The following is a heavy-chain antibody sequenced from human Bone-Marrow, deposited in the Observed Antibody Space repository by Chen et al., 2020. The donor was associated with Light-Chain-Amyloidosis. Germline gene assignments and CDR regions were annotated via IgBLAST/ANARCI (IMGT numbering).Heavy chain of an antibody. CDR2: MPTDVTKT. D-gene: IGHD3-10*01. CDR3: ARDRGRFSYNRGGLDS. J-gene: IGHJ4*02. CDR1: GFTLNTSW. V-gene: IGHV3-74*01. Sequence: EVQLVESGGALVQPGGSLRLSCAASGFTLNTSWRHWVRQPPGGGLVWVARMPTDVTKTVYADSVKGRFTVSRDDAKNTLYLEMNSLRVEDTGLYFCARDRGRFSYNRGGLDSWGQGTLVTVSS.